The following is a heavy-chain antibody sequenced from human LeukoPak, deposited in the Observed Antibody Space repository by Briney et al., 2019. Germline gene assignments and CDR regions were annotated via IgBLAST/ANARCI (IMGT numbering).Heavy chain of an antibody. Sequence: TGGSLRLSCAASGFTFSSYAMSWVRQAPGKGLEWVSAISGSGGSTYYADSVKGRFTISRDNSKNTLYLQMNSLRAEDTAVYYCAKDKGEDIVVVPAALFDYWGQGTLVTVSS. V-gene: IGHV3-23*01. CDR1: GFTFSSYA. CDR2: ISGSGGST. CDR3: AKDKGEDIVVVPAALFDY. D-gene: IGHD2-2*01. J-gene: IGHJ4*02.